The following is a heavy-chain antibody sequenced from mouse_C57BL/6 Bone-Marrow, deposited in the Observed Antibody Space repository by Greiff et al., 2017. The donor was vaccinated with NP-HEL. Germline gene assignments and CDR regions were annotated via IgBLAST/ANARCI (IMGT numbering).Heavy chain of an antibody. V-gene: IGHV5-9*01. CDR3: ARQRGLTFAY. CDR2: ISGGGGNT. D-gene: IGHD3-1*01. CDR1: GFTFSSYT. J-gene: IGHJ3*01. Sequence: DVHLVESGGGLVKPGGSLKLSCAASGFTFSSYTMSWVRQTPEKRLEWVATISGGGGNTYYPDSVKGRFTISRANATNTLYLQMSSLRSEDTALYYCARQRGLTFAYWGQGTLVTVSA.